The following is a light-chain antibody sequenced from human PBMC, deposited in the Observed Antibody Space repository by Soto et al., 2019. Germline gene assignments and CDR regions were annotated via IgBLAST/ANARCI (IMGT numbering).Light chain of an antibody. V-gene: IGKV1-5*01. J-gene: IGKJ1*01. Sequence: ILFTQSPATLSLSLGDRVTITCRASQSISSWLAWYQQKPGKAPKLLIYGASSLQSGVPFRFSGSGSGTEFTLTITTRLEEEVSAYYCRENYNNFPRTFGQGTKVDI. CDR2: GAS. CDR1: QSISSW. CDR3: RENYNNFPRT.